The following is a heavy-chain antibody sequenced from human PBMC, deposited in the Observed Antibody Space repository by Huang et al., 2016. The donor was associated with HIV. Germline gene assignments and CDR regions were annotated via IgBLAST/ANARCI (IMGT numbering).Heavy chain of an antibody. CDR1: GFSFSTSGVG. V-gene: IGHV2-5*01. CDR2: IYWNDNE. D-gene: IGHD1-7*01. CDR3: ARRWKLRPLEY. Sequence: QITLKESGPTLVKPTQTLTLTCSFSGFSFSTSGVGVGWVRQPPGEALEWLALIYWNDNERYSASLRDRLTIIKDTSKNQVLLTITNVDPVDTATYYCARRWKLRPLEYWGQGTLVTISS. J-gene: IGHJ4*02.